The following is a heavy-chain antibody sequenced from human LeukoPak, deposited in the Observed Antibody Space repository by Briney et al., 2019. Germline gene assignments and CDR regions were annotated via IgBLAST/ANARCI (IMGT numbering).Heavy chain of an antibody. Sequence: PSETLSLTCTVSGGSISGSSYYWGWIRQPPGKGLEWIGSIYYRGSTYYNPTLKSRVTVSVDTSKNQFSLKLSPVTAADTAVYYCALIRGYCRTWGREPWSPSPQ. CDR3: ALIRGYCRT. J-gene: IGHJ5*02. V-gene: IGHV4-39*01. D-gene: IGHD2-15*01. CDR2: IYYRGST. CDR1: GGSISGSSYY.